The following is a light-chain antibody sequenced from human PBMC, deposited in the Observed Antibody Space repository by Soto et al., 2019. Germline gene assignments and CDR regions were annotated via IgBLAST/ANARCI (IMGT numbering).Light chain of an antibody. CDR3: ETWDSNTRV. J-gene: IGLJ2*01. V-gene: IGLV4-60*02. Sequence: QAVLTQSSSASASLGSSVKLTCSLSSGHGTYIIAWHQQQPGKAPRYLMNLEGGGTYNKGSGVPDRFSGSSSGADRYLSISNLQFEDEADYYCETWDSNTRVFGGGTMVTVL. CDR2: LEGGGTY. CDR1: SGHGTYI.